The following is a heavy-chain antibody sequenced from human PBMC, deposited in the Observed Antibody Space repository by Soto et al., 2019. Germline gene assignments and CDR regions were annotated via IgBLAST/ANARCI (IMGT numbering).Heavy chain of an antibody. J-gene: IGHJ6*02. V-gene: IGHV1-18*01. CDR3: ARDHCSGGSCYFYYGMKV. CDR2: ISTYNGNT. CDR1: GYTFTTYG. Sequence: ASVKVSCKASGYTFTTYGISWVRQAPGQGLEWMGWISTYNGNTNYAQKLQGRVTVTRDISTSTAYMELRSLRSDDTAVYFCARDHCSGGSCYFYYGMKVWGQGTTVTVSS. D-gene: IGHD2-15*01.